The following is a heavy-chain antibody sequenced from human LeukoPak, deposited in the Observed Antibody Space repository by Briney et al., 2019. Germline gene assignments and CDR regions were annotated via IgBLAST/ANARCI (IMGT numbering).Heavy chain of an antibody. D-gene: IGHD3-10*01. Sequence: GGSLRLSCAASGFTFSSYAMHWVRQAPGKGLEWVAVISYDGSNKYYADSVKGRFTISRDNSKNTLYLQMNSLRAEDTAVYYCARGFLDYYGSRGKAFDIWGQGTMVTVSS. V-gene: IGHV3-30-3*01. J-gene: IGHJ3*02. CDR1: GFTFSSYA. CDR2: ISYDGSNK. CDR3: ARGFLDYYGSRGKAFDI.